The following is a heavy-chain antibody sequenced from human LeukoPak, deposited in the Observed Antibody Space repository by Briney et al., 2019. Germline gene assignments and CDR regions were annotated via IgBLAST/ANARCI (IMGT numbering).Heavy chain of an antibody. D-gene: IGHD6-6*01. J-gene: IGHJ3*02. CDR2: ISGSGGST. Sequence: GGSLRLSCAASGFTFSSYAMSWVRQAPGKGLEWVSAISGSGGSTYYADSVKGRFTISRDNSKNTLYLQMNSLRAEDTAVYYCAKLPPSYSSSSSAFDIWGQETMVTVSS. V-gene: IGHV3-23*01. CDR3: AKLPPSYSSSSSAFDI. CDR1: GFTFSSYA.